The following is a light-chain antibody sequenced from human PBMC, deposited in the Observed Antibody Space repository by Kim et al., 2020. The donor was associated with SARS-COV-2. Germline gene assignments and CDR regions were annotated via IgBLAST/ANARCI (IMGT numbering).Light chain of an antibody. CDR2: GAS. CDR3: QQYSDSTT. V-gene: IGKV3-15*01. J-gene: IGKJ1*01. Sequence: EIVMTQSPATLSVSPGERATLSCRAGQSINYNVAWYQQKPGQAPRLLIYGASNRATGVPARFSGSGSGTDFTLTISSLQSEDFAIYYCQQYSDSTTFGQGTKVDIK. CDR1: QSINYN.